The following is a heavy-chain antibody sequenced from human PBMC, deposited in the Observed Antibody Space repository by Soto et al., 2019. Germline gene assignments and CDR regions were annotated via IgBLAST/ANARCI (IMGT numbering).Heavy chain of an antibody. V-gene: IGHV3-13*01. Sequence: DVQLVESGGDLVQPGGSLRLSCAASGFTFSNYDMQWVRQVTGKGLEWVSSIGKGGDTHYADSVKSRFTISRENAKNSLYLQMSSLRAGDRAVYYCVRDPAGHGMDVWGQGTTVTVSS. D-gene: IGHD3-10*01. J-gene: IGHJ6*02. CDR3: VRDPAGHGMDV. CDR1: GFTFSNYD. CDR2: IGKGGDT.